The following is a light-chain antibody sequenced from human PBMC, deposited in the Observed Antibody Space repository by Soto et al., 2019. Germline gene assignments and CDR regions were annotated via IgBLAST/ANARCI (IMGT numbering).Light chain of an antibody. CDR1: QNLGSGY. Sequence: EIVLTQSPGTLSLSPGERATLSFRASQNLGSGYLAWYQQKPGQAPRILIYAASSRATGIPDRFSGSGSGTDFTLSISRLEPEDFAVYYCQQYGSSPWTFGQGTKVDI. CDR2: AAS. CDR3: QQYGSSPWT. J-gene: IGKJ1*01. V-gene: IGKV3-20*01.